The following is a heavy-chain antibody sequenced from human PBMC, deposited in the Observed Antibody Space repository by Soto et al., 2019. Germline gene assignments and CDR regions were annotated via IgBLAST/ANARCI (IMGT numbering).Heavy chain of an antibody. Sequence: SAEVPCEECGGGLGSCASSWVRQAKRQGLEWMGGIIPIFGTANYAQKFQGRVTITADESTSTAYMELSSLRSEDTAVYYCARDSSSSYTYYYCMDVWGHGTTVNVS. CDR1: GGGLGSCA. D-gene: IGHD6-6*01. CDR3: ARDSSSSYTYYYCMDV. CDR2: IIPIFGTA. V-gene: IGHV1-69*13. J-gene: IGHJ6*02.